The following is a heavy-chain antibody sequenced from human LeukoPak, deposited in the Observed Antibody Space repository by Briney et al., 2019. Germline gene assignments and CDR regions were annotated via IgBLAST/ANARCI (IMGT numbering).Heavy chain of an antibody. J-gene: IGHJ4*02. CDR1: GFTFDDYA. CDR3: AKDIRVRGVII. D-gene: IGHD3-10*01. Sequence: GGSVRLSCAASGFTFDDYAMHWVRQAPGKGLEWVSGISWNSGSIGYADSVKGRFTISRDNAKNSLYLQMNSLRAEDTALYYCAKDIRVRGVIIWGQGTLVTVSS. CDR2: ISWNSGSI. V-gene: IGHV3-9*01.